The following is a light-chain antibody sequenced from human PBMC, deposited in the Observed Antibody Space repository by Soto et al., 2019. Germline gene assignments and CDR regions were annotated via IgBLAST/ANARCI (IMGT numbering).Light chain of an antibody. J-gene: IGLJ2*01. V-gene: IGLV4-69*01. CDR1: SGHSNYA. CDR3: QTWGSGIYI. CDR2: LNRDGSH. Sequence: QSVLTQSPSASASLGASVKLTCTLSSGHSNYAIAWHQQQPEKGPRYLMKLNRDGSHSKGDGIPNRFSGSSSGAERYLTISSLQSEYYSVYSSQTWGSGIYIFGGGNEVTDL.